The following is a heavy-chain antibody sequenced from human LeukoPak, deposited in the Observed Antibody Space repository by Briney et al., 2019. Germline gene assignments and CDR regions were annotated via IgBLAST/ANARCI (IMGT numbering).Heavy chain of an antibody. J-gene: IGHJ3*02. D-gene: IGHD6-25*01. CDR1: GFTFSSYA. CDR2: ISGSGGST. Sequence: PGGSLRLSCAASGFTFSSYAMRWVRQAPGKGLEWVSAISGSGGSTYYADSVKGRFTISRDNSKNTLYLQMNSLRAEDTAVYYCAKGGSPTYAFDIWGQGTMVTVSS. CDR3: AKGGSPTYAFDI. V-gene: IGHV3-23*01.